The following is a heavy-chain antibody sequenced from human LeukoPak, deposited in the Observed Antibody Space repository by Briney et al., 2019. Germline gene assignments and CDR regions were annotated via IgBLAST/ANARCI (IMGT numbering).Heavy chain of an antibody. J-gene: IGHJ4*02. CDR2: IGSDYDR. V-gene: IGHV3-23*01. CDR1: GFAFGSYA. Sequence: GGSLRLSCTAPGFAFGSYAMAWVRQAPGKGLEGVAAIGSDYDRVHEDSVKGRFTISRDNSKSTLYLQMDNLRPEDTAVYFCAKSAGVATIYFDCWGQGALVTVSS. CDR3: AKSAGVATIYFDC. D-gene: IGHD5-12*01.